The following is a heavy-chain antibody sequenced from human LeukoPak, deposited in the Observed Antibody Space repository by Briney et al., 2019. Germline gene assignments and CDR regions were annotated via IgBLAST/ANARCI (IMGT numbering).Heavy chain of an antibody. D-gene: IGHD2-15*01. Sequence: PSETLSLTCTVSGGSISSSSYYWGWIRQPPGKGLEWIGSIYYSGSTYYNPSLKSRVTISVDTSKNQFSLKLSSVTAADTAVYYCARKVVFDLWGRGTLVTVSS. V-gene: IGHV4-39*01. CDR2: IYYSGST. J-gene: IGHJ2*01. CDR3: ARKVVFDL. CDR1: GGSISSSSYY.